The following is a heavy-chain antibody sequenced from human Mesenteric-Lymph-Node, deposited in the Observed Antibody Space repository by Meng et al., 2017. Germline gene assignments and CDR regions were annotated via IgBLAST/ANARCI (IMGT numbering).Heavy chain of an antibody. CDR1: GFTFNRYA. V-gene: IGHV3-33*01. CDR3: ARDRYSSTWKNIDF. J-gene: IGHJ4*02. D-gene: IGHD2-2*01. Sequence: GESLKISCAASGFTFNRYAMHWVRQAPGKGLEWVAVIWYDGINTYYADPVKGRVTISRDNSRNTVYLQLNSLRAEDTAMYYCARDRYSSTWKNIDFWGQGTLVTVSS. CDR2: IWYDGINT.